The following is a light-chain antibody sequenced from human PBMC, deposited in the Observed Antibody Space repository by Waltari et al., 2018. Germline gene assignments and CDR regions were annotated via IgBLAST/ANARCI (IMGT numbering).Light chain of an antibody. CDR3: AAWDDSLNGWV. CDR2: SKN. V-gene: IGLV1-44*01. CDR1: SSNIGSNT. Sequence: QSVLTQPPSASGTPGQRVTISCSGSSSNIGSNTVNWYQQLPGTAPKLLIYSKNQRPSGVPDRFSGAEAGTSASLAISWLQSEDEADYYCAAWDDSLNGWVFGGGTKLTV. J-gene: IGLJ3*02.